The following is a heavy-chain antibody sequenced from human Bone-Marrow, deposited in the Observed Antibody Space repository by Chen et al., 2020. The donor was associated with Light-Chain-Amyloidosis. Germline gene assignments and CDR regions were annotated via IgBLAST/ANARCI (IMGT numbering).Heavy chain of an antibody. D-gene: IGHD2-21*02. V-gene: IGHV3-33*01. J-gene: IGHJ4*02. Sequence: QVQVVASGGGVVKPGRSLSLSCAASGFNVSNYGMHWVRQAPGKGLEWVAVIWYDGNTKRYADSVRGRFTISRDKAKNTVYLQMDSLRAEDTAMYYCARSMVTAPCDYWGQGTLVTVSS. CDR1: GFNVSNYG. CDR2: IWYDGNTK. CDR3: ARSMVTAPCDY.